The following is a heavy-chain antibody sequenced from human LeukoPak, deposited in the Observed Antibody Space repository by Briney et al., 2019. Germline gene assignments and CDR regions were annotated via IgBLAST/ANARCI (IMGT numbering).Heavy chain of an antibody. CDR3: ARLHGYVWGTYSGYFDY. CDR2: VYPGDSDT. Sequence: GGSLKISCQASGYRFTHHWVAWVRQRPGKGLEWTRIVYPGDSDTTYSPSFQGHFTFSADKSLNTAYLQWSSLKASDTAMYYCARLHGYVWGTYSGYFDYWGQGTLVTVSS. CDR1: GYRFTHHW. V-gene: IGHV5-51*01. J-gene: IGHJ4*02. D-gene: IGHD3-16*01.